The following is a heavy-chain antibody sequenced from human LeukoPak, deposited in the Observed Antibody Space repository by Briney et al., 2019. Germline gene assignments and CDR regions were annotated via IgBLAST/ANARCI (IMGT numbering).Heavy chain of an antibody. CDR3: ARDFGGSGSYHWFDP. Sequence: SETLSLTCTVSGGSISSYYWSWIRQPPGKGLEWIGYIYYSGSTNYNPSLKSRVTISVDTSKNQFSLKLSSVTAADTAVYYCARDFGGSGSYHWFDPWGQGTLVTVSS. D-gene: IGHD3-10*01. J-gene: IGHJ5*02. CDR2: IYYSGST. V-gene: IGHV4-59*01. CDR1: GGSISSYY.